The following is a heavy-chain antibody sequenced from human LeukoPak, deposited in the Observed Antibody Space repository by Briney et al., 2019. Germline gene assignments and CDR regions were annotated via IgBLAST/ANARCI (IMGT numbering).Heavy chain of an antibody. Sequence: SETLSLTCTVSGGSISSYDWSWIRKPPGKGLETIGYIYHSGSANYNPALKCRVTISVDTSKNQFSLKLSSVTAADTAVYYCARRRSYFFFRAEDGIRDFDWSFDWGQGT. CDR2: IYHSGSA. CDR1: GGSISSYD. V-gene: IGHV4-59*01. CDR3: ARRRSYFFFRAEDGIRDFDWSFD. J-gene: IGHJ4*02. D-gene: IGHD3-9*01.